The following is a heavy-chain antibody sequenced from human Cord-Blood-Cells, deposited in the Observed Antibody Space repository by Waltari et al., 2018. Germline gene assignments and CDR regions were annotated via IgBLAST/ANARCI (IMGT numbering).Heavy chain of an antibody. D-gene: IGHD1-26*01. CDR2: IYYSGST. V-gene: IGHV4-39*01. CDR1: GGSISSSSYY. CDR3: ARTLGGSYYAFDI. J-gene: IGHJ3*02. Sequence: QLQLQESGPGLVKPSETLSLTCTVSGGSISSSSYYWGWIRQPPGKGLEWIGSIYYSGSTYYTPALRSRVTISVDTSKNQFSLKLSSVTAADTAVYYCARTLGGSYYAFDIWGQGTMVTVSS.